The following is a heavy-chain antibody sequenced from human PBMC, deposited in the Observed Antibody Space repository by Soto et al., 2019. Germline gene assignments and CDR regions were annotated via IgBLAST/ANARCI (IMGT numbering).Heavy chain of an antibody. V-gene: IGHV3-30*18. CDR3: AKSKSGGSYSHFDY. CDR1: GVTFTYYP. J-gene: IGHJ4*02. Sequence: SMRLSCSASGVTFTYYPITCVRQAPGKGLEWVAVISYDGSNKYYADSVKGRFTISRDNSKNTLYLQMNSLRAEVTAVYYCAKSKSGGSYSHFDYWGQGTLVTVSS. CDR2: ISYDGSNK. D-gene: IGHD1-26*01.